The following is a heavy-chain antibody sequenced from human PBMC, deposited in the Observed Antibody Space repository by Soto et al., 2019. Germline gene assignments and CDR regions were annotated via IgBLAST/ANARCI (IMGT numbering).Heavy chain of an antibody. CDR2: ISSSSSYT. CDR1: GFTFGDYY. CDR3: ARDRGCSGGICYRDLGY. Sequence: PGGSLRLSCAASGFTFGDYYMSWILLAPGKGMEWVSYISSSSSYTNYADSVKGRFTISRDNAKNSLYLHMNSLSAEDTAVYYCARDRGCSGGICYRDLGYWGQGTLVTVS. J-gene: IGHJ4*02. V-gene: IGHV3-11*06. D-gene: IGHD2-15*01.